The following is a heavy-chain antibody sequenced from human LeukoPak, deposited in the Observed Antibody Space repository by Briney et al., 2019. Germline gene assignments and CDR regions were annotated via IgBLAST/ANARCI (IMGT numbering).Heavy chain of an antibody. CDR3: AKTYRYCSSTSCYNY. CDR1: GFTFSSYA. Sequence: GGSLRLSCTASGFTFSSYAMSWVRQAPGKGLEWVSGISGSGDSTYYADSVKGRFTISRDNSKNTLYLQMNSLRAEDTAVYYCAKTYRYCSSTSCYNYWGQGTLVTVSS. CDR2: ISGSGDST. J-gene: IGHJ4*02. D-gene: IGHD2-2*02. V-gene: IGHV3-23*01.